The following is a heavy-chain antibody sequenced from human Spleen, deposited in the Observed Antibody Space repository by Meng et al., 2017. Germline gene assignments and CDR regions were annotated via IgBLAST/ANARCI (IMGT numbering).Heavy chain of an antibody. CDR2: INHSGST. CDR3: ARGGYSSGWYLTGNSLNFDY. V-gene: IGHV4-34*01. Sequence: QWRLQQWGYGLFKPSGTLSLTCAVYGVSLSGYYWSWIRQPPGKGLEWIGEINHSGSTNYNPSLKSRVTISVDTSKNQFSLKLSSVTAADTAVYYCARGGYSSGWYLTGNSLNFDYWGQGTLVTVSS. D-gene: IGHD6-19*01. J-gene: IGHJ4*02. CDR1: GVSLSGYY.